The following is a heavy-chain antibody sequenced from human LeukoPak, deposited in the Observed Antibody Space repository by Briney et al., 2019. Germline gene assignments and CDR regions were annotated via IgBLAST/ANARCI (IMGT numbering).Heavy chain of an antibody. CDR2: IYYGGST. CDR1: GGSISSGDYY. CDR3: ARDWSGYDYYYGMDV. D-gene: IGHD5-12*01. V-gene: IGHV4-30-4*01. J-gene: IGHJ6*04. Sequence: SETLSLTCTVSGGSISSGDYYWRWIRQPPGKGLEWIGYIYYGGSTYYNPSLKSRVTISVDTSKNQFSLKLSSVTAADTAVYYCARDWSGYDYYYGMDVWGKGTTVTVSS.